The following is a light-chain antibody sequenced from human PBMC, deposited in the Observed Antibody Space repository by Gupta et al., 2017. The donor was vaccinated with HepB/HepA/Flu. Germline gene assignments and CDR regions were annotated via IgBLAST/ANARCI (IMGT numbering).Light chain of an antibody. CDR2: WAS. Sequence: DIVMTQSPDSLAVSLGERATINCKSSQSVLYSSNNKNYLAWYQQKPGQPPKVIIYWASIRESGVPDRFSGSGSETDITIIISRLQAEEVAIYYCQHYVTTPRTFGQGTKVEIK. J-gene: IGKJ1*01. V-gene: IGKV4-1*01. CDR1: QSVLYSSNNKNY. CDR3: QHYVTTPRT.